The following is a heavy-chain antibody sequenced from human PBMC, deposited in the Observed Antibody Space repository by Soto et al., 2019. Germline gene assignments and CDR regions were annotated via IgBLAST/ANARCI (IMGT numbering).Heavy chain of an antibody. J-gene: IGHJ5*02. D-gene: IGHD3-9*01. CDR3: AKGGVLTGYYRWFDR. Sequence: GGSLRLSCAASGFTFTSRAMSWVRQAPGKGLEWVSGIDGSGVDTNYANSRKGRFTISRNKYKNKMKLQKNSLRAEYTALYYCAKGGVLTGYYRWFDRWGQGTLVTVSS. CDR2: IDGSGVDT. CDR1: GFTFTSRA. V-gene: IGHV3-23*01.